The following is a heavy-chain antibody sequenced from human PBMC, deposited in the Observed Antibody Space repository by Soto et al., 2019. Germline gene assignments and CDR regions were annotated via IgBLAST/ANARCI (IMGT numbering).Heavy chain of an antibody. D-gene: IGHD3-22*01. V-gene: IGHV5-51*04. CDR1: GYIFPTYW. J-gene: IGHJ3*02. CDR2: INPADSES. Sequence: SLKISCTAYGYIFPTYWIGCVLPMPGKGLEWMGIINPADSESRYSPSFQGQVTISVDKPISTAYLQWSSLKASDTAMYYCHYYDSSGDAFDIWGQGTMVTVSS. CDR3: HYYDSSGDAFDI.